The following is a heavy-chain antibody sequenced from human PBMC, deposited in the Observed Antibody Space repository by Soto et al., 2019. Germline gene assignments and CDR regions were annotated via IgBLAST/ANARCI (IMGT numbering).Heavy chain of an antibody. CDR3: AKDSYGGNSVSATIDY. CDR1: GFTFDDYA. J-gene: IGHJ4*02. Sequence: SLRLSCAASGFTFDDYAMHWVRQAPGKGLEWVSGISWNSGSIGYADSVKGRFTISRDNAKNSLYLQMNSLRAEDTALYYCAKDSYGGNSVSATIDYWGQGTLVTVSS. CDR2: ISWNSGSI. D-gene: IGHD2-21*02. V-gene: IGHV3-9*01.